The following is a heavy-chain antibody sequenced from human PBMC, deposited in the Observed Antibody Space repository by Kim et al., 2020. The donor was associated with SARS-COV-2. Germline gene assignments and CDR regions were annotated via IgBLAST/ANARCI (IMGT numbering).Heavy chain of an antibody. Sequence: SRVTISVETSKNQFSLKLSSVTAADTAVYYCARHVGLFGSYYVDYYGMDVWGQGTTVTVSS. CDR3: ARHVGLFGSYYVDYYGMDV. D-gene: IGHD1-26*01. V-gene: IGHV4-39*01. J-gene: IGHJ6*02.